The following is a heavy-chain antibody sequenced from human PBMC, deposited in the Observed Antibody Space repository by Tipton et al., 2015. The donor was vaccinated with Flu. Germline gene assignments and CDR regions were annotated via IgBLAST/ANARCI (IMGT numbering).Heavy chain of an antibody. V-gene: IGHV3-23*01. D-gene: IGHD1-20*01. CDR3: AKDKSPQYNWNYDY. CDR2: ISGSGGST. CDR1: GFTFSSYA. Sequence: SLRLSCAASGFTFSSYAMSWVRQAPGKGLEWVSAISGSGGSTYYADSVKGRFTISRDNSKNTLYLQMNSLRAEDTAVYYCAKDKSPQYNWNYDYWGQGTLVTVSS. J-gene: IGHJ4*02.